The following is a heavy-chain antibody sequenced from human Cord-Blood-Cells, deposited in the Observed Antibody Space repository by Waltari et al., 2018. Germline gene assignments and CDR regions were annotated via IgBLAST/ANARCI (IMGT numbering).Heavy chain of an antibody. CDR3: ARTYNWNYYFDY. V-gene: IGHV1-69*09. D-gene: IGHD1-7*01. CDR2: IIPILGIA. J-gene: IGHJ4*02. Sequence: QVQLVQSVAEVKKPGSPVKVSCKAPGGTFRSYAPSWVRQAPGKGLEWMGRIIPILGIANYAQKFQGRVTITADKSTSTAYMELSSLRSEDTAVYYCARTYNWNYYFDYWGQGTLVTVSS. CDR1: GGTFRSYA.